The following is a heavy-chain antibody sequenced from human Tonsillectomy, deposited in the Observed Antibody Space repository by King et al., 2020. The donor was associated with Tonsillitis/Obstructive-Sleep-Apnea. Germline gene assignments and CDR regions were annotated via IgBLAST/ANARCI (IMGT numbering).Heavy chain of an antibody. V-gene: IGHV1-69*12. CDR2: IIPIFGTA. CDR1: GGTFSSYA. D-gene: IGHD6-6*01. Sequence: QLVQSGAEVKKPGSSVKVSCKASGGTFSSYAINWVRQAPGQGLEWMGGIIPIFGTANYAQKFQGRVTNTADESTSTAYMELSSLRSEDTAVYYCARDPSEYSSSYLLYYWGQGTLVTVSS. J-gene: IGHJ4*02. CDR3: ARDPSEYSSSYLLYY.